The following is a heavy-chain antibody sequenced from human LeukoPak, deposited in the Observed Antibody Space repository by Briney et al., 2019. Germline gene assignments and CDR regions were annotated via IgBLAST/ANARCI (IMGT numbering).Heavy chain of an antibody. V-gene: IGHV3-73*01. CDR3: TRPSSDCSSSWVDC. Sequence: PGGSLRLSCAASGFTFSGSAMHWVRQASGKGLEWVGRIRSKANTYATAYAASVKGRFTISRDDSKNTAYLQMNSLKAEDTAVYYCTRPSSDCSSSWVDCWGQGTLVTVSS. CDR2: IRSKANTYAT. D-gene: IGHD6-6*01. CDR1: GFTFSGSA. J-gene: IGHJ4*02.